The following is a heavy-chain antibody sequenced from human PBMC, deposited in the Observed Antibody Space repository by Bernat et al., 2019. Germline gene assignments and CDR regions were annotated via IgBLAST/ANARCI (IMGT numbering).Heavy chain of an antibody. V-gene: IGHV1-69*06. J-gene: IGHJ6*02. Sequence: QVQLVQSGAEVKKPGSSVKVSCKASGGTFSSYAISWVRQAPGQGLEWMGGIIPNFGTANYAQKFHGRGAITADKSTSTAYMELSSLRSEDTAVYYCARDSSSFRTGMDVWGQGTTVTVSS. CDR3: ARDSSSFRTGMDV. D-gene: IGHD6-6*01. CDR1: GGTFSSYA. CDR2: IIPNFGTA.